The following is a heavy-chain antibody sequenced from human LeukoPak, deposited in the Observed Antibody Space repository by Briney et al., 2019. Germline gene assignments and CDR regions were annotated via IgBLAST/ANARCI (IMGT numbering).Heavy chain of an antibody. J-gene: IGHJ4*02. CDR1: GGSISPYY. Sequence: SETLSLTCTVSGGSISPYYWSWIRQPPGKGLEWIGYIYYSGSGSTNHNPALKSRVTISVDTSKNQFSLKLSSVTAADTAVYYCARDVITFGGVIVIPFDYWGQGTLVTVSS. CDR2: IYYSGSGST. CDR3: ARDVITFGGVIVIPFDY. D-gene: IGHD3-16*02. V-gene: IGHV4-59*12.